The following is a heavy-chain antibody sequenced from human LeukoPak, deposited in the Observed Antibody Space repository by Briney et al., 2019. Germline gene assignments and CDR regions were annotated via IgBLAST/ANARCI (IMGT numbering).Heavy chain of an antibody. J-gene: IGHJ4*02. Sequence: SVKVSCKASGGTFSSYAISWVRQAPGQGLEWMGGIIPIFGTANYAQKFQGRVTITADESTSTAYMELSSLRSEDTAVYYCARGAMIVVVTLDYWGQGTLVTVSS. CDR2: IIPIFGTA. CDR1: GGTFSSYA. D-gene: IGHD3-22*01. V-gene: IGHV1-69*01. CDR3: ARGAMIVVVTLDY.